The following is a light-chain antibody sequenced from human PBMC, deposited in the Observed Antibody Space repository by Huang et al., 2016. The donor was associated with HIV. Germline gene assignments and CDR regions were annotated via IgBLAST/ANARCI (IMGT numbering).Light chain of an antibody. J-gene: IGKJ2*01. CDR2: AAS. V-gene: IGKV1-NL1*01. CDR1: QAIPKS. Sequence: DIQMTQSPSSLSASVGARVTITCRASQAIPKSLAGYQQKPGKAPKLLVFAASRLESGVPSRFSGSGSGTDYTLTINSLHPEDFATYYCQQYYDTPYTFGQGTKLEIK. CDR3: QQYYDTPYT.